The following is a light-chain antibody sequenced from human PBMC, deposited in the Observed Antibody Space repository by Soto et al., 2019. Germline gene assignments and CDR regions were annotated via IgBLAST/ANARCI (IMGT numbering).Light chain of an antibody. Sequence: QSALTQPPSASGSPGQSVTISCTGTSSDVGGYNYVSWYQQHPGKAPKLMIYEVSKRPSGVPDRFSGSKSGNTASLTVSGLHADDEADYYCSSYAGGNNVVVFGGGTKLTVL. J-gene: IGLJ2*01. CDR2: EVS. V-gene: IGLV2-8*01. CDR3: SSYAGGNNVVV. CDR1: SSDVGGYNY.